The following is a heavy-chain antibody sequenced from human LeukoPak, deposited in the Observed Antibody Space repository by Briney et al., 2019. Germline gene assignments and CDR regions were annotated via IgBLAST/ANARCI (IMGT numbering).Heavy chain of an antibody. CDR1: RFTFSNYW. D-gene: IGHD1-26*01. J-gene: IGHJ4*02. CDR3: ARGGDSLHY. CDR2: INTDGSGT. Sequence: GGSLRLSCAASRFTFSNYWMHWVRQAPGKGLVWVSRINTDGSGTTYADSVRGRFTISRDNAKTTLYLQMSSLRVEDTAVYYCARGGDSLHYWGQGTLVTVSS. V-gene: IGHV3-74*01.